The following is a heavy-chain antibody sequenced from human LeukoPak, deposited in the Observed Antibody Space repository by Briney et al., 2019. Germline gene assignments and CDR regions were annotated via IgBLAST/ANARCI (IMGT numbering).Heavy chain of an antibody. CDR3: ARDRRGYYDSSGYFDY. CDR2: IDYSGST. Sequence: SETLSLTCTVSGDSVGSDSYYWSWIRQPPGKGLEWIAYIDYSGSTKYNPSLKSRVTITLDTSKNQLSLKLSSVTAADTAVYYCARDRRGYYDSSGYFDYWGQGTLVTVSS. J-gene: IGHJ4*02. D-gene: IGHD3-22*01. V-gene: IGHV4-61*01. CDR1: GDSVGSDSYY.